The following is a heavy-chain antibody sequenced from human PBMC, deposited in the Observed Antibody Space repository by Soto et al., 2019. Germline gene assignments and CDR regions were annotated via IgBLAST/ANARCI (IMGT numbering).Heavy chain of an antibody. CDR3: AKGGFYPYGGNYYFDY. V-gene: IGHV3-30*18. D-gene: IGHD4-17*01. J-gene: IGHJ4*02. CDR2: ISYDGSNK. Sequence: VQLVESGGGVVQPGRSLRLSCAASGFTFSSYGMHWVRQAPGKGLEWVAVISYDGSNKYYADSVKGRFTISRDNSKNTLYLQMNSLRAEDTAVYYCAKGGFYPYGGNYYFDYWGQGTLVTVSS. CDR1: GFTFSSYG.